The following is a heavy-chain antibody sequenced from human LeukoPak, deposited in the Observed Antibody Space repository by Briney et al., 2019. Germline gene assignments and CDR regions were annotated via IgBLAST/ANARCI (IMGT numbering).Heavy chain of an antibody. CDR2: IYYSGST. Sequence: SETLSLTCTVSGGSISSYYWSWIRQPPGKGLEWIGYIYYSGSTNYNPSLKSRVTISVDTSKNQFSLKLSSVTAADTAVYYCARETYYYDSSGYSVADRYYYMDVWGKGTTVTVSS. J-gene: IGHJ6*03. D-gene: IGHD3-22*01. V-gene: IGHV4-59*01. CDR1: GGSISSYY. CDR3: ARETYYYDSSGYSVADRYYYMDV.